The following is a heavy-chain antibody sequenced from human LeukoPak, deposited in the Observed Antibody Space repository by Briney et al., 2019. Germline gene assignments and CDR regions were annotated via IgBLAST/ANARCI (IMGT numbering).Heavy chain of an antibody. Sequence: ASVKVSCKASGYIFTSYYMHWVRQAPGQGLEWMGIINPSSGSTSYAQKFQDRVKMTRDTSRSTVYMELSSLRSEDTAVYYCARRAGDHYYFDYWGQGTLVTVSS. V-gene: IGHV1-46*01. CDR3: ARRAGDHYYFDY. J-gene: IGHJ4*02. D-gene: IGHD7-27*01. CDR2: INPSSGST. CDR1: GYIFTSYY.